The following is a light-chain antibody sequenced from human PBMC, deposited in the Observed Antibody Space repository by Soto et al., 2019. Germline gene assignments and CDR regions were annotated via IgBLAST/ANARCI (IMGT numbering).Light chain of an antibody. CDR3: SSYSTISIYV. CDR1: SSVIGGYNY. V-gene: IGLV2-14*03. J-gene: IGLJ1*01. Sequence: QSVLTQPASVSGSPGQSIAISRTGTSSVIGGYNYVSWYRHHPGKAPKVMIYDVSNRPSGVSDRFSGSKSGNTASLTISGLQAEDEADYYCSSYSTISIYVFGTGTKVTVL. CDR2: DVS.